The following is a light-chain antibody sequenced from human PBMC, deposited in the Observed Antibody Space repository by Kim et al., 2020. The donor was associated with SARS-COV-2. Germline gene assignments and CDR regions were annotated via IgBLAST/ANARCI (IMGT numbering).Light chain of an antibody. CDR1: QDIATY. J-gene: IGKJ4*01. CDR2: DAS. Sequence: DIQMTQSPSSLSASVGDRVTVTCQASQDIATYLNWYQQKPGKAPKLLIYDASILERGVPSRFSGSGSGTHFTFTITGLQPEDIATYYCLQFDDLVTFGGGTKLEI. CDR3: LQFDDLVT. V-gene: IGKV1-33*01.